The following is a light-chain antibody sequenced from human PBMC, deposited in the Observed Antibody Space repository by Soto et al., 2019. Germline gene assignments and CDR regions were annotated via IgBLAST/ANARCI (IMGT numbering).Light chain of an antibody. V-gene: IGLV2-14*01. J-gene: IGLJ1*01. CDR3: SSYTSSSTYV. Sequence: QSALTQPASVSGSPGQWVTISCTGTSSDVGGYDYVSWYQHHPGKAPKLVIYDVTYRPSGVSDRFSGSKSANTASLTISGLQAEDEADYYCSSYTSSSTYVFGTGTKVTVL. CDR1: SSDVGGYDY. CDR2: DVT.